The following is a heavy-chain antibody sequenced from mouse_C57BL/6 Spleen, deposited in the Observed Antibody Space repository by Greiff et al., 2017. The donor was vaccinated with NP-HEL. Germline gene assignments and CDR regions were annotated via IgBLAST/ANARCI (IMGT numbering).Heavy chain of an antibody. V-gene: IGHV1-81*01. J-gene: IGHJ3*01. CDR1: GYTFTSYG. Sequence: QVQLQQSGAELARPGASVKLSCKASGYTFTSYGISWVKQRTGQGLEWIGEICPRSGNTYYTEKFKGQATLTADKSSSTASMELRGLTSEDSAVYFCARSGDCERAWFAYWGKGTLVTVSA. CDR3: ARSGDCERAWFAY. D-gene: IGHD3-1*01. CDR2: ICPRSGNT.